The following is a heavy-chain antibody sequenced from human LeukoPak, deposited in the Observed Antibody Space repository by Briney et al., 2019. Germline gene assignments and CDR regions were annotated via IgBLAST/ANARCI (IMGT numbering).Heavy chain of an antibody. D-gene: IGHD4-17*01. V-gene: IGHV2-70*01. CDR1: GFSLITSGIC. J-gene: IGHJ4*02. Sequence: SGPALVQPTQTLTLTSTVSGFSLITSGICVSWIRQPPGKALEWLALIDWDDDKYYSTSLKTRLTISKDTFKNQVVLTMTNMDPVDTATYYCARISAYGDYYFDYWGQGTLVTVSS. CDR2: IDWDDDK. CDR3: ARISAYGDYYFDY.